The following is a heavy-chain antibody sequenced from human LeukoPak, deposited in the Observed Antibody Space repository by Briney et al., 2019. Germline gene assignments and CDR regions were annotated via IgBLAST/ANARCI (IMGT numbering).Heavy chain of an antibody. Sequence: PGGSLRLSCAASGFTFSSYDMSWVRQAPGKGLEWVSGISGSGGGTYYADSVKGRFTISRDNSKNTLYLQMNSLRAEDTAIYYCSKDRTTSGGAEGYWGQGTLVTVSA. V-gene: IGHV3-23*01. CDR3: SKDRTTSGGAEGY. D-gene: IGHD3-10*01. CDR1: GFTFSSYD. J-gene: IGHJ4*02. CDR2: ISGSGGGT.